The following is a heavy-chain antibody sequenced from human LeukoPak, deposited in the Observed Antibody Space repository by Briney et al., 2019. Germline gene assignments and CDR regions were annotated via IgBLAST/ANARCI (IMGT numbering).Heavy chain of an antibody. J-gene: IGHJ5*02. Sequence: GASVKVSCKASGYTFTDYYIHWVRQAPGQGLEWMGWINPNSGGTNYAQKFQGRVTMTRDTSISTAYIDLSRLRSDDTAVYYCAREFLETWFDPWGQGTLVTVSS. CDR1: GYTFTDYY. CDR2: INPNSGGT. D-gene: IGHD5-24*01. V-gene: IGHV1-2*02. CDR3: AREFLETWFDP.